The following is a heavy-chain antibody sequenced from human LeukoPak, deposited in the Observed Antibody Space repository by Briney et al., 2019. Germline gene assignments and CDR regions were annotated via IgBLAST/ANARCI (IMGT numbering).Heavy chain of an antibody. V-gene: IGHV1-2*06. Sequence: ASVKVSCKVSGYTLTELSIHWVRQAPGQGLEWMGRINPNSGDTSYPQKFQGRVTMTRDTSISTAHMELSTLTCEDTAVYYCVRDCRVSAYYWGQGTLVTVSS. J-gene: IGHJ4*02. CDR1: GYTLTELS. D-gene: IGHD2-2*01. CDR2: INPNSGDT. CDR3: VRDCRVSAYY.